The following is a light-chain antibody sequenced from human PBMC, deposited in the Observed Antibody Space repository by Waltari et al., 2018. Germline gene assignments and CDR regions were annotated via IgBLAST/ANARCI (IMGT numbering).Light chain of an antibody. CDR2: EVA. CDR3: CSYAGGGTYV. Sequence: QSALTQPASVSRSPGQSITISCTGTSSDVEKSNLVSWYQHHPDKATKLMIYEVAKRPSGVSNRFSGSKSGNTASLTISGLQAEDEADYYCCSYAGGGTYVFGRGTKVTVL. V-gene: IGLV2-23*02. J-gene: IGLJ1*01. CDR1: SSDVEKSNL.